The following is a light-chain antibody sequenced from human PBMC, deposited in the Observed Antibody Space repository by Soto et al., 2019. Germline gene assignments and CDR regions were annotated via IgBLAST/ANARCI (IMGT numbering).Light chain of an antibody. CDR2: GAS. CDR3: QHYNNWLGT. V-gene: IGKV3-15*01. J-gene: IGKJ4*01. Sequence: EIVMTQSPATLSVSRGERATLSCRANQAISINLAWYQQKPGQAPRLLIYGASTRATGIPDRFSGSGSGTEFTLTISSLQSEDFEVYYCQHYNNWLGTFGGGTKVDIK. CDR1: QAISIN.